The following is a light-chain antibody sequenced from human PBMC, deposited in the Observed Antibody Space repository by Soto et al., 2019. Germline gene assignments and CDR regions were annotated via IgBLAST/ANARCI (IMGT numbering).Light chain of an antibody. CDR3: LQDDTYPLT. CDR1: QDIRSD. Sequence: AIQMTQSPSSLSASVGDRVTVTCRASQDIRSDLGWYQQKPGKAPQLLIYGASRLQSGVPSRFSGSGSGTDFTLTISSLHPEDFATYYCLQDDTYPLTFGGGTKVDVK. J-gene: IGKJ4*01. V-gene: IGKV1-6*02. CDR2: GAS.